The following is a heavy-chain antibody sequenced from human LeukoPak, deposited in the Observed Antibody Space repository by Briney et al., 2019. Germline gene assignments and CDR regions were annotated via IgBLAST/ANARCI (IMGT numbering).Heavy chain of an antibody. D-gene: IGHD3-10*01. J-gene: IGHJ4*02. CDR1: GFTFSDYG. Sequence: GRSLRLSCAASGFTFSDYGMHWVRQAPGKGLEWVALISYDGGNKFYADSVRDRFTISRDNSKNTLFLQMNSLRIEDTAVYYCAKVFEVRGARRPKDYWGQGTLVTVPS. CDR2: ISYDGGNK. V-gene: IGHV3-30*18. CDR3: AKVFEVRGARRPKDY.